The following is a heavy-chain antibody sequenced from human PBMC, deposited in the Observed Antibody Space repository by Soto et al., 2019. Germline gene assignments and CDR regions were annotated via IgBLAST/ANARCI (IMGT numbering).Heavy chain of an antibody. CDR2: VHYSGNT. D-gene: IGHD2-8*01. CDR3: AREIMAADHFDY. V-gene: IGHV4-30-4*01. J-gene: IGHJ4*02. CDR1: GGSSRTGDYY. Sequence: SETPALACPVSGGSSRTGDYYRIWIRHTPERGLEWCGYVHYSGNTFYNPSLTSRATISLDTSRNQFSLNLSSVTAADSAVYYCAREIMAADHFDYWGQGALVTVSS.